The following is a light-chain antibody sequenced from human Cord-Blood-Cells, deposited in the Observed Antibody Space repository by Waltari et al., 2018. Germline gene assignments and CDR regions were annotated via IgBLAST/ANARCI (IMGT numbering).Light chain of an antibody. CDR1: QDISNY. CDR3: QQYDNLPPLT. V-gene: IGKV1-33*01. J-gene: IGKJ4*01. Sequence: SLSASVGDRVTITCQASQDISNYLNWYQQKPGKAPKLLIYDASNLETGVPSRFSGSGSGTDFTFTISSLQPEDIATYYCQQYDNLPPLTFGGGTKVEIK. CDR2: DAS.